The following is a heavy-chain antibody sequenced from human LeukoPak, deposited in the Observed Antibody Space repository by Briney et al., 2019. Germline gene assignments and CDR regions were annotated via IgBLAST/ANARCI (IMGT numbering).Heavy chain of an antibody. CDR1: GYTFTSYG. V-gene: IGHV1-18*01. Sequence: ASVKVSCKASGYTFTSYGIGWVRQAPGQGLEWMGWISAYNGNTNYAQKPQGRVTMTTDTSTSTAYMELRSLRSDDTAVYYCARDESEVAAYDYWGQGTLVTVSS. CDR2: ISAYNGNT. D-gene: IGHD6-6*01. CDR3: ARDESEVAAYDY. J-gene: IGHJ4*02.